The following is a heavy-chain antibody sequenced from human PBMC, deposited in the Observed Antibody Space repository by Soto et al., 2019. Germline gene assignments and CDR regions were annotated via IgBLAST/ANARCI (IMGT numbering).Heavy chain of an antibody. CDR3: ASGRFKTGTTYP. D-gene: IGHD1-7*01. CDR2: MNPNSGNT. Sequence: QVQLVQSGAEVKKPGASVKVSCKASGYTFTDYDINWVRQATGQGLEWMGWMNPNSGNTGYAQKFQGRVSMTRNTSLITSDLELSSLRSDDTAVYYCASGRFKTGTTYPWGQGTLVTVSS. V-gene: IGHV1-8*01. CDR1: GYTFTDYD. J-gene: IGHJ5*02.